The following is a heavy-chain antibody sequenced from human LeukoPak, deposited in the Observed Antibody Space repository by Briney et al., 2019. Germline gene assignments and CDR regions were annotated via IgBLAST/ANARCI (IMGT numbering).Heavy chain of an antibody. Sequence: SETPSLTCSVSGSSFNTYYWSWIRQPAGKALEWIGRIHTSGSADYSPSLQSRVTISVDMSKKEFSLKLTSVTAADTAVYYCARDIVYLIDEDYGWGQGILVTVSS. CDR1: GSSFNTYY. V-gene: IGHV4-4*07. D-gene: IGHD4-17*01. J-gene: IGHJ4*02. CDR2: IHTSGSA. CDR3: ARDIVYLIDEDYG.